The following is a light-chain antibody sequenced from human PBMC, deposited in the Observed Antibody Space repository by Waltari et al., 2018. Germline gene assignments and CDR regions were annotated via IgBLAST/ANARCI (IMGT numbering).Light chain of an antibody. Sequence: QSALTQPASVSGSPGQSITISCTGTSSDVGGYNYVSWYQQHPGKAPNLMIYEVSKRPSGVSNRFSGSKSGNTASLTISGLQAEDEADYYCSSYTSSSTLVVFGGGTKLTVL. CDR3: SSYTSSSTLVV. V-gene: IGLV2-14*01. CDR2: EVS. J-gene: IGLJ2*01. CDR1: SSDVGGYNY.